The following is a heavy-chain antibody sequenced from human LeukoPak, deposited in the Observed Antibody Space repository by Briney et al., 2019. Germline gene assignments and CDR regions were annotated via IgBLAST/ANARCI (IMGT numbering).Heavy chain of an antibody. D-gene: IGHD6-19*01. J-gene: IGHJ4*02. CDR1: GGSISSYY. CDR3: ARSLRSSGWDYYFDY. CDR2: TYTSGST. V-gene: IGHV4-4*09. Sequence: PSETLSLTCTVSGGSISSYYWSWIRQPPGKGLEWIGYTYTSGSTNYNPSLKSRVTISVDTSKNQFSLKLSSVTAADTAVYYCARSLRSSGWDYYFDYWGQGTLVTVSS.